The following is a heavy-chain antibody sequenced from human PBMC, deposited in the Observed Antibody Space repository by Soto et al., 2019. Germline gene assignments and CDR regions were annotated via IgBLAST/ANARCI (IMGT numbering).Heavy chain of an antibody. D-gene: IGHD3-16*01. CDR3: ARGGVNWFDP. Sequence: QVQLQESGPGLVKPSETLSLTCTVSGGSISSSYWSWIRQPPGKGLEWIGYVYFTGVTNYYPSLKGLVTMSVDTSKNQFSLKLSSVTAADTAVYFCARGGVNWFDPWCQGTLVTVSS. J-gene: IGHJ5*02. CDR2: VYFTGVT. V-gene: IGHV4-59*01. CDR1: GGSISSSY.